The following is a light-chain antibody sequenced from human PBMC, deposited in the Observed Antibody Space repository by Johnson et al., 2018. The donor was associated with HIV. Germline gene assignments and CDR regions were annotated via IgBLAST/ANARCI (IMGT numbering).Light chain of an antibody. CDR3: GTWDSSLSAVGDG. J-gene: IGLJ1*01. V-gene: IGLV1-51*02. CDR2: ENN. CDR1: SSNIGNNY. Sequence: QSVLTQPPSVSAAPGQKVTISCSGSSSNIGNNYVSWYQQLPGTAPKLLIYENNKRPSGIPDRFSGSKSGTSATLGITGLQTGDEADYYCGTWDSSLSAVGDGFGTGTKVTGL.